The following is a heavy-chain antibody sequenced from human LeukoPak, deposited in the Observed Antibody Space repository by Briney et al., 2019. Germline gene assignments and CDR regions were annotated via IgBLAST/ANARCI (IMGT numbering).Heavy chain of an antibody. Sequence: VASVKVSCKAFGYTFTSNYMHWVRQAPGQGPEWMGVISPSGGSTTYAQKFQGRVTLTRDMSTSTDYLELSSLRSEDTAVYYCARDLGGSTISGSFDIWGQGTMVTVSS. CDR1: GYTFTSNY. CDR2: ISPSGGST. CDR3: ARDLGGSTISGSFDI. J-gene: IGHJ3*02. V-gene: IGHV1-46*01. D-gene: IGHD3-9*01.